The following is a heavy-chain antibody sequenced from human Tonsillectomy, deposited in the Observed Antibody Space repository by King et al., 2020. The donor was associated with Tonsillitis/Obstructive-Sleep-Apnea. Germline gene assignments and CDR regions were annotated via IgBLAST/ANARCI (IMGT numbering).Heavy chain of an antibody. J-gene: IGHJ5*02. CDR1: GYSFTHYY. CDR2: IIPSGGAT. D-gene: IGHD2-2*01. Sequence: QLVQSGAEVKKPGASVNISCKASGYSFTHYYIHWVRQAPGQGLEWMGIIIPSGGATTYAQKFQGRVTMTRDTSTSTVYMELSSLRSEDTAVYYWARVGYCGRTSCPFDPWGQGTLVTVSS. V-gene: IGHV1-46*01. CDR3: ARVGYCGRTSCPFDP.